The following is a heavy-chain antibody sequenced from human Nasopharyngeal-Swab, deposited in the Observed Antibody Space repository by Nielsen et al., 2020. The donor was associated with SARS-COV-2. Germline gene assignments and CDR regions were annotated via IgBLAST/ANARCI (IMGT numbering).Heavy chain of an antibody. CDR2: IIPIFGTA. J-gene: IGHJ6*03. Sequence: WVRQPPGQGLEWMGGIIPIFGTANYAQKFQGRVTITADESTSTAYMELSSLRSEDTAVYYCVTSSSKTINYYYYMDVWGKGTTVTVSS. V-gene: IGHV1-69*01. D-gene: IGHD6-13*01. CDR3: VTSSSKTINYYYYMDV.